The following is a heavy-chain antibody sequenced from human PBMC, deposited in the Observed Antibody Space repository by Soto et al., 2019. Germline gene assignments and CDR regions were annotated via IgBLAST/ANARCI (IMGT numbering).Heavy chain of an antibody. CDR2: SNHSGGT. CDR3: ARGQVVPAALTYYYFYYMDV. J-gene: IGHJ6*03. V-gene: IGHV4-34*01. D-gene: IGHD2-2*01. Sequence: PSETLSLTCAVYGGSVSGYYWSWIRQPPGKGLEWIGESNHSGGTNYNPSLKSRVTISVDTSKNQFSLKLSSVTAADTAVYYCARGQVVPAALTYYYFYYMDVWGKGTTVTVSS. CDR1: GGSVSGYY.